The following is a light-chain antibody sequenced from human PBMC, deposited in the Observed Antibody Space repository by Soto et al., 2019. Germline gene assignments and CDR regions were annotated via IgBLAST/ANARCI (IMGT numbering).Light chain of an antibody. CDR3: QQYFNWPLT. CDR1: EYNGST. J-gene: IGKJ1*01. Sequence: EIVMTQSPASVSVSPGETVTLSCRASEYNGSTLGWYQQKPGQAPRLVIYGGVARATDVPGRFSGSGSGTDYTLTISSLQSEDFAVYYCQQYFNWPLTFGQGTKVEVK. CDR2: GGV. V-gene: IGKV3-15*01.